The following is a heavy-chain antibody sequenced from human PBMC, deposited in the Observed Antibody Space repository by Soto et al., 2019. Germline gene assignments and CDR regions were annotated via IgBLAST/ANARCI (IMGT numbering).Heavy chain of an antibody. CDR3: ARHSLRGWYAPVDY. Sequence: GESLKISCNGSGYSFTIYWITWVRKMPGKGLEWMGRIDPSDSYTNYSPSFQGHVTISVDKSISTAYLQWSSLKASDTAMYYCARHSLRGWYAPVDYWGQGTLVTVSS. D-gene: IGHD6-19*01. CDR1: GYSFTIYW. J-gene: IGHJ4*02. CDR2: IDPSDSYT. V-gene: IGHV5-10-1*01.